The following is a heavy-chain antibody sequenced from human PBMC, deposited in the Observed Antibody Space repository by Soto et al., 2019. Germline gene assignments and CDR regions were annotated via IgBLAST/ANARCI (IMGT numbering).Heavy chain of an antibody. J-gene: IGHJ4*02. CDR2: ISGSGSST. V-gene: IGHV3-23*01. D-gene: IGHD6-13*01. CDR1: GFAFSNYA. Sequence: LRLSCAASGFAFSNYAVNWVRQAPGKGLEWVSSISGSGSSTYYADSVKGRFTISRDNSRNTLYLHMNSLRAEDTAVYYCATARGYSTSAPFDFWGQGTLVTVSS. CDR3: ATARGYSTSAPFDF.